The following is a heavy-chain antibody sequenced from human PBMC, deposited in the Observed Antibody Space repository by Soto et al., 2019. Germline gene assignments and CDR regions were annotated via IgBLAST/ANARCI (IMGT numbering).Heavy chain of an antibody. J-gene: IGHJ6*02. CDR3: ARGVGVNSMVTHSLYYGMDV. CDR2: IYYSGST. CDR1: GGSISSYY. Sequence: PSETLSLTCTVSGGSISSYYWSWIRQPPGKGLEWIGYIYYSGSTNYNPSLKSRVTISIDSSKNQFSLKLSSVTAADTAVYYCARGVGVNSMVTHSLYYGMDVWGQGTTVTVSS. V-gene: IGHV4-59*01. D-gene: IGHD5-18*01.